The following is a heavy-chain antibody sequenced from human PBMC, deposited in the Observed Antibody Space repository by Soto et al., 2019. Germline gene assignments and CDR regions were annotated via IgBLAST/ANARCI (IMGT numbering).Heavy chain of an antibody. CDR1: GYTFTSYA. CDR2: INAGNGNT. CDR3: VRDSDYGSGILYPGY. J-gene: IGHJ4*02. Sequence: SVKVSCKASGYTFTSYAMHWVRQAPGQRLEWMGWINAGNGNTKYSQKFQGRVTITRDTSASTAYMELSSLRSEDTAVYYCVRDSDYGSGILYPGYWGQGTLVTVSS. D-gene: IGHD3-10*01. V-gene: IGHV1-3*01.